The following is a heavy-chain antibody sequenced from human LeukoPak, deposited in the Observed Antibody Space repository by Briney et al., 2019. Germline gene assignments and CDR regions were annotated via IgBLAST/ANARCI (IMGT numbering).Heavy chain of an antibody. CDR2: IYYSGST. CDR3: AGDYYDATGDAFDI. CDR1: GGSISSSSYY. J-gene: IGHJ3*02. D-gene: IGHD3-22*01. Sequence: SETLSLTCTVSGGSISSSSYYWGWIRQPPGKGLEWIGSIYYSGSTYYNPSLKSRVTISVDTSKNQFSLKLSSVIAADTAVYYCAGDYYDATGDAFDIWGQGTMVTVSS. V-gene: IGHV4-39*07.